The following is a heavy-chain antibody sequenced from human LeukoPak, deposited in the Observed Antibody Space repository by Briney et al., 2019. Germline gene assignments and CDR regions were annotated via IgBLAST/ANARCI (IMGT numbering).Heavy chain of an antibody. J-gene: IGHJ6*01. CDR2: IYYSGIT. V-gene: IGHV4-39*01. CDR3: ARRRSSSWYEFYYYGMDV. D-gene: IGHD6-13*01. CDR1: GGSTSNSSYD. Sequence: SETLSLTCTVSGGSTSNSSYDWGRIRQPRGEGLAWVGSIYYSGITYYNTSLKSRVTISVDTSKNQFSLKLSSVTAADTAVYYCARRRSSSWYEFYYYGMDVWGEGTTVTVSS.